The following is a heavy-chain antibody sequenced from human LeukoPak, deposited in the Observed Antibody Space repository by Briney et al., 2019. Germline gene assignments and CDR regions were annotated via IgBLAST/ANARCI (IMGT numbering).Heavy chain of an antibody. V-gene: IGHV5-51*01. D-gene: IGHD2-15*01. CDR3: VRTPTCSSGSCYPNWFDS. Sequence: GESLKISCQGSGYRFTNNWIGWVRHMPGKGLDWMAIVYRGDSHTKYNPSFQGQVTMSADKSSGTAYLQWISLRASDTAIYYCVRTPTCSSGSCYPNWFDSWGQGTLVTVSS. CDR1: GYRFTNNW. J-gene: IGHJ5*01. CDR2: VYRGDSHT.